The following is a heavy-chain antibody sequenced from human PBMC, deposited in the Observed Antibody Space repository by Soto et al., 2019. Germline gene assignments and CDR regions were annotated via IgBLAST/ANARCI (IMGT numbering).Heavy chain of an antibody. CDR3: AKADGEQWLIPHLDN. Sequence: GGSLRLSCESSGFNFKKFAMGWVRQAPGEGLEWVSGISCCGGSTFYADSVKGRFSLARDDSKNTLSLQLNSLRVEDTAHYYCAKADGEQWLIPHLDNWGQGTQVTVS. V-gene: IGHV3-23*01. J-gene: IGHJ1*01. D-gene: IGHD6-19*01. CDR2: ISCCGGST. CDR1: GFNFKKFA.